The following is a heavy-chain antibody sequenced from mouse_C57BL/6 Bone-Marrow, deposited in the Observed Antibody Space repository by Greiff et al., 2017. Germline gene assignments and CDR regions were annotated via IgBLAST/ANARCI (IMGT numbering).Heavy chain of an antibody. CDR3: ARPYGNYDWFAY. Sequence: EVHLVESGGGLVQPGGSLKLSCAASGFTFSDYYMYWVRQTPEKRLEWVAYISNGGGSTYYPDTVKGRFTISRDNAKNTLYLQMSRLKSEDTAMYYCARPYGNYDWFAYWGQGTLVTVSA. D-gene: IGHD2-1*01. V-gene: IGHV5-12*01. CDR2: ISNGGGST. CDR1: GFTFSDYY. J-gene: IGHJ3*01.